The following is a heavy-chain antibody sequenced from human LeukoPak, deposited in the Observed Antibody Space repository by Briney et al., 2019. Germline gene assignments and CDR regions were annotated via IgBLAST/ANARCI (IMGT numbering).Heavy chain of an antibody. Sequence: ASVKVSCKASGYTFTGYYMHWVRQAPGQGLEWMGWVNPSSGGTDYAQKFQGRVTMTWDTSISTAYMELTRLRSDDTAVYYCARTKGYSVYEPFDYWGQGTLVTVSS. CDR1: GYTFTGYY. D-gene: IGHD5/OR15-5a*01. V-gene: IGHV1-2*02. CDR2: VNPSSGGT. J-gene: IGHJ4*02. CDR3: ARTKGYSVYEPFDY.